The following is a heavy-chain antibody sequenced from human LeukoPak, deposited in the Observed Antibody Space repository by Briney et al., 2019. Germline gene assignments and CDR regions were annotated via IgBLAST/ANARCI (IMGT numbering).Heavy chain of an antibody. D-gene: IGHD6-6*01. Sequence: PGGSLRLSCAASGFTFSTYWMSWVRRAPGKGLEWVANIKQDGSEKYYVDSLKGRFTISRDNAKNSLYLQMNSLRAEDTAVYYCARDGTIAARPTWGQGTLVTVSS. CDR2: IKQDGSEK. V-gene: IGHV3-7*01. J-gene: IGHJ5*02. CDR3: ARDGTIAARPT. CDR1: GFTFSTYW.